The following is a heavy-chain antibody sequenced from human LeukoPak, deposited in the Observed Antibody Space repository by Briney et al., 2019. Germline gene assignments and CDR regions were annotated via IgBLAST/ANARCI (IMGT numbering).Heavy chain of an antibody. Sequence: GGSLRLSCAASGLSFEDFAMHWVRQAPGKGLEWVSGISWDSGHRDYADSVKGRFTISRDNAKNPLYLQMDSLRLEDTAFYYCAPATGAAHFAYWGQGTLVTVSS. CDR1: GLSFEDFA. D-gene: IGHD7-27*01. CDR2: ISWDSGHR. J-gene: IGHJ4*02. V-gene: IGHV3-9*01. CDR3: APATGAAHFAY.